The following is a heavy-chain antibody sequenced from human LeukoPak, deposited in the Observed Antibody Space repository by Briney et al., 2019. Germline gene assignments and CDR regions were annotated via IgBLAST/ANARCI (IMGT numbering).Heavy chain of an antibody. J-gene: IGHJ3*02. V-gene: IGHV4-61*08. CDR2: IYYSGST. D-gene: IGHD2-2*01. CDR1: GGSISSGDYY. Sequence: PSQTLSLTCTVSGGSISSGDYYWSWIRQPPGKGLEWIGYIYYSGSTNYNPSLKSRVTISVDTSKNQFSLKLSSVTAADTAVYYCATTRSVRDQLLFPYAFDIWGQGTMVTVSS. CDR3: ATTRSVRDQLLFPYAFDI.